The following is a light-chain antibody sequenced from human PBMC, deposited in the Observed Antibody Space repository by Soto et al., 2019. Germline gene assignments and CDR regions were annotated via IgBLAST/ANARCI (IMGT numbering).Light chain of an antibody. V-gene: IGKV3-15*01. Sequence: MTQSPGTLSVSPGEGVTLSCRASQSVGNSLAWYRQKPGQAPRLLIFGASTRVTGIPARFSGSGSGTEFTLTITSLQSEDFAVYYCQQYNNWPGYTFGQGTKVDIK. CDR3: QQYNNWPGYT. J-gene: IGKJ2*01. CDR2: GAS. CDR1: QSVGNS.